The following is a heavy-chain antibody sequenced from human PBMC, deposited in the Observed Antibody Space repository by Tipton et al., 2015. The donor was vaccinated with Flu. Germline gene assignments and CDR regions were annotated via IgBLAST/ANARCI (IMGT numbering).Heavy chain of an antibody. J-gene: IGHJ4*02. CDR2: IHTNGKT. CDR1: GGSISSGSYY. V-gene: IGHV4-61*02. CDR3: ARSDYYVSDDY. Sequence: TLSLTCTVSGGSISSGSYYWSWIRQPAGEGLEWIGRIHTNGKTDYNPSLKSRVTISVDTSKNQLSLRLGSVTAADTAVYYCARSDYYVSDDYWGQGRVVTGSS. D-gene: IGHD3-10*01.